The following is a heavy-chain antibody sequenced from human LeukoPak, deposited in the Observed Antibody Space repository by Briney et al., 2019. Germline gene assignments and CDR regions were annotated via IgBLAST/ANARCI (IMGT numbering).Heavy chain of an antibody. CDR2: IYSSGST. CDR1: GGSISNYY. D-gene: IGHD3-10*01. Sequence: SETLSLTCTVSGGSISNYYWTWIRQSPGKGLEWIGYIYSSGSTKYNPSLKSRVTISVDTSKNQFSLNLSSVAAADTALYYCARLPSGSSPFDYWGQGTLVTVPS. J-gene: IGHJ4*02. V-gene: IGHV4-59*08. CDR3: ARLPSGSSPFDY.